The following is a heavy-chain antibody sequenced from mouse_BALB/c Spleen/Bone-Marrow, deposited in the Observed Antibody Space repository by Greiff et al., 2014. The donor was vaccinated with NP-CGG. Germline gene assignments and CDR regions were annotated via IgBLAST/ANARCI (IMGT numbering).Heavy chain of an antibody. CDR2: IYPGSGNT. V-gene: IGHV1-77*01. CDR1: GYTFTDYY. CDR3: ARDHYGNYEGFDY. D-gene: IGHD2-1*01. Sequence: QVQLKESGAELARPGTSVKLSCKASGYTFTDYYINWVKQRTGQGLEWIGEIYPGSGNTYYNEKFKGKATLTADKSSSTVNIHPXSXXXXDSAVYFCARDHYGNYEGFDYWGQGTLVTVSA. J-gene: IGHJ3*01.